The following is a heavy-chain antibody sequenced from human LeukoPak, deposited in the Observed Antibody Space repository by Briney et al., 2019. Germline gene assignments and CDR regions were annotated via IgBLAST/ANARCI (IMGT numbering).Heavy chain of an antibody. CDR2: IKNDGSET. CDR1: GFNFRDHW. D-gene: IGHD3-22*01. J-gene: IGHJ4*02. V-gene: IGHV3-7*03. Sequence: PGGSLRLSCAVSGFNFRDHWMDWVRQAPGKGLQWVGHIKNDGSETYYLDSLKGRFSISRDNTNNALYLQMNSLRAEDTAVYYCAKEGYYYDSSGFFIYRIIDYWGQGTLVTVSS. CDR3: AKEGYYYDSSGFFIYRIIDY.